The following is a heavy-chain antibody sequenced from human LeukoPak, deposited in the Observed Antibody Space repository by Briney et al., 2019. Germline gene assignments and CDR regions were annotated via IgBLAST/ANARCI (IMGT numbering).Heavy chain of an antibody. J-gene: IGHJ1*01. CDR2: IQHDGSEQ. V-gene: IGHV3-7*03. CDR3: AKDDDWGRFNH. Sequence: GESLRLSCAASGFSFSSYWMSWVRQAPGKGLEWVANIQHDGSEQYYVDSVKGRFTISRDNTKKSLFLQINSLRAEDTAMYYCAKDDDWGRFNHWGQGTLVTVSS. D-gene: IGHD3-16*01. CDR1: GFSFSSYW.